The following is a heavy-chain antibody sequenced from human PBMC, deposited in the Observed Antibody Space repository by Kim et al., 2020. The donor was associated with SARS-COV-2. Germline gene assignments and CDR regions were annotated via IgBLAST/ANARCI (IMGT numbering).Heavy chain of an antibody. V-gene: IGHV3-7*01. CDR1: GFTFRDYW. D-gene: IGHD2-2*01. Sequence: GGSLRLSCAASGFTFRDYWMTWVRQAPGKGLEWVATIKQDGNEKYYVDSVEGRFTISRDNAKNSLYLQMNSLRVEDTAVYYCARSRDVSYWGQGALVTVS. J-gene: IGHJ4*02. CDR2: IKQDGNEK. CDR3: ARSRDVSY.